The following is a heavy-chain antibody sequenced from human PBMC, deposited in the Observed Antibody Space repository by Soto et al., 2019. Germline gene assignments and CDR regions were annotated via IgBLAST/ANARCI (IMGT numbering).Heavy chain of an antibody. Sequence: GGSLRLSCAASGFTFNNAWMSWVRQAPGKGLEWVGRIKSKTDGGTTDYAAPVKGRFTISRDDSKNTLYLQMNSLRAEDTAVYYCAKVEYGWFGELLFHYYYGMDVWGQGATVTVSS. CDR3: AKVEYGWFGELLFHYYYGMDV. CDR2: IKSKTDGGTT. J-gene: IGHJ6*02. CDR1: GFTFNNAW. V-gene: IGHV3-15*01. D-gene: IGHD3-10*01.